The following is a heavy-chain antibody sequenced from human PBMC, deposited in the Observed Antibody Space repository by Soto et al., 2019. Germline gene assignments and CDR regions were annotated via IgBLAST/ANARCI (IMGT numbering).Heavy chain of an antibody. CDR2: INPSGGST. CDR3: ARGGLCRLGESTPRCYYYYGMDV. J-gene: IGHJ6*02. CDR1: GYTFTSYY. Sequence: ASVKVSCKASGYTFTSYYMHWVRQAPGQGLEWMGIINPSGGSTSYAQKFQGRVTMTRDTSTSTVYMELSSLRSEDTAVYYCARGGLCRLGESTPRCYYYYGMDVWGQGTTVTVSS. V-gene: IGHV1-46*01. D-gene: IGHD3-16*01.